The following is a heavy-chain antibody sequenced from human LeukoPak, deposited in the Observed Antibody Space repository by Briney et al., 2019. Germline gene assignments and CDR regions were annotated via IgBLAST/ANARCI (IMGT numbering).Heavy chain of an antibody. J-gene: IGHJ4*02. Sequence: SETLSLTCTVSGASITSSTYYWAWIRQPPGKGLEWIGNIYYSGSTYYNPSLKSRVTISVDTSKNQFSLRLSSVTAADPAVYYCARTNYHDSSGTIDYWGQGTLVTVSS. D-gene: IGHD3-22*01. CDR3: ARTNYHDSSGTIDY. CDR1: GASITSSTYY. V-gene: IGHV4-39*01. CDR2: IYYSGST.